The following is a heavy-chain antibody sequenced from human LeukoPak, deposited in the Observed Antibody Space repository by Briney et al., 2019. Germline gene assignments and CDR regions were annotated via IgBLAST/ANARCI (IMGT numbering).Heavy chain of an antibody. D-gene: IGHD2-8*01. J-gene: IGHJ4*02. CDR3: AKVVVSGNGDYLDF. CDR2: ISGSGETI. V-gene: IGHV3-23*01. CDR1: GFTFSSSA. Sequence: PGGSLRLSCAASGFTFSSSAMAWVRLAPGKGLECVSSISGSGETIHYADSVKGRFPISRDNSKSTLSLQMNSLRAEDTAIYYCAKVVVSGNGDYLDFWGQGTLVTVAS.